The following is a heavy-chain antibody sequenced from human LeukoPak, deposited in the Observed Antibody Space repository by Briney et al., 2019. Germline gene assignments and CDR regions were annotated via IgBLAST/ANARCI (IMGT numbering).Heavy chain of an antibody. CDR1: GFTFSSYE. CDR3: ARVSIEDYYYYMDV. CDR2: ISSSGSTI. J-gene: IGHJ6*03. Sequence: GGSLRLSCAASGFTFSSYEMNWVRQAPGKGLEWVSYISSSGSTIYYADSVKGRFTISRDNAKNSLYLQMNSLRAEDTAVYYCARVSIEDYYYYMDVWGKGTTVTISS. D-gene: IGHD2-21*01. V-gene: IGHV3-48*03.